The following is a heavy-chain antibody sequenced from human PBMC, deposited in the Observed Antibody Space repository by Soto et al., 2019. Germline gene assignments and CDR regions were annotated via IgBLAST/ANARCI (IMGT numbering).Heavy chain of an antibody. CDR2: INYSGST. J-gene: IGHJ6*03. CDR1: GGSISSSTSY. V-gene: IGHV4-39*01. CDR3: ARPVNNYYYYLDV. Sequence: QLQLQESGPGLVKPSETLSLTCTVSGGSISSSTSYWGWIRQPPGKGLEWIGSINYSGSTYYSPSLTRLVTISADTSKNQFSLKLSSVTAADTAVYYCARPVNNYYYYLDVWGKGTMVTVSS.